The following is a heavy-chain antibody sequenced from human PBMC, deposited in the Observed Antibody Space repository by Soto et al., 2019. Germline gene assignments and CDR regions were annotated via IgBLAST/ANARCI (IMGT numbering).Heavy chain of an antibody. CDR3: ARDRGYTGYDSPFDH. D-gene: IGHD5-12*01. Sequence: QVQLVQSGVEVKKPGASVKVSCKASGYTFTTYGFSWVRQAPGQGLEWMGWMGPYNGNTKYAQKFQGRVTMTTDTSTSTAKMELRSLRSDDTAVYYCARDRGYTGYDSPFDHWGQGTLVTVSS. CDR2: MGPYNGNT. CDR1: GYTFTTYG. V-gene: IGHV1-18*01. J-gene: IGHJ4*02.